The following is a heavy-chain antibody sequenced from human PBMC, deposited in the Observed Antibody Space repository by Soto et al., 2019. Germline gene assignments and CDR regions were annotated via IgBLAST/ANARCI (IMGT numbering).Heavy chain of an antibody. CDR2: ISGSGGST. V-gene: IGHV3-23*01. Sequence: EVQLLESGGGLVQPGGSLRLSCAASGFTFSSYAMSWVRQAPGKGLEWVSAISGSGGSTYYADSVKGRFTISRDNSKNTLYLQMNSLRAEDTAVYYCVKATYYDFWSGYYPSMDVWGKGTTVTVSS. CDR3: VKATYYDFWSGYYPSMDV. J-gene: IGHJ6*03. D-gene: IGHD3-3*01. CDR1: GFTFSSYA.